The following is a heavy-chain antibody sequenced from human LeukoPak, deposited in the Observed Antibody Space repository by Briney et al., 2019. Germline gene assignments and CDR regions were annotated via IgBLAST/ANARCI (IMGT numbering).Heavy chain of an antibody. V-gene: IGHV4-59*08. Sequence: SETLSLTCTVSGGSISSYYWSWIRQPPGKGLEWIGYIYYSGSTNYNPSLKSRVTISVDTSKNQFSLKLSSVTAADTAVYYCARADIAAAGIDYWGQGTLVTVSS. CDR3: ARADIAAAGIDY. CDR2: IYYSGST. J-gene: IGHJ4*02. D-gene: IGHD6-13*01. CDR1: GGSISSYY.